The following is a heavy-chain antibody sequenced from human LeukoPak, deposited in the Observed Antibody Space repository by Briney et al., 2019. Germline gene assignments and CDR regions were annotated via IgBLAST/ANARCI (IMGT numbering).Heavy chain of an antibody. D-gene: IGHD1-26*01. CDR2: MNPNSGNT. Sequence: ASVTVSCKASGYTFTGYYMHWVRQATGQGLEWMGWMNPNSGNTGYAQKFQGRVTMTRNTSISTAYMELSSLRSEDTAVYYCARLFSGSYYAGLDYWGQGTLDTVSS. CDR1: GYTFTGYY. J-gene: IGHJ4*02. CDR3: ARLFSGSYYAGLDY. V-gene: IGHV1-8*02.